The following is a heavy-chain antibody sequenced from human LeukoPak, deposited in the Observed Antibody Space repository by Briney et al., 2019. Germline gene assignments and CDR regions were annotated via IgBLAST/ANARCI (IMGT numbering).Heavy chain of an antibody. Sequence: PGGSLRLSCAASGLSVSDAWMSWVRQAPGKGLEWVGRIKSKTAGGTTDYVASVKGRFTISRDDPKNTLYLQMNSLSTEDTAVYYCTGPPDWGQGTLVTVSS. V-gene: IGHV3-15*01. J-gene: IGHJ4*02. CDR1: GLSVSDAW. CDR2: IKSKTAGGTT. CDR3: TGPPD.